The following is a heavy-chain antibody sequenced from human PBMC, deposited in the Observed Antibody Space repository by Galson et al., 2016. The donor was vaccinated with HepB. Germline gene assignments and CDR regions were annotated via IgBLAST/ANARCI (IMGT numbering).Heavy chain of an antibody. J-gene: IGHJ6*02. CDR1: GFTFSNYW. CDR3: ARAWGNYGMDV. CDR2: IKQDGSEK. Sequence: SLRLSCAASGFTFSNYWMTWVRQAPGKGLEWVAKIKQDGSEKYYVDSVKGRFTISRDNAKNTLYLQMNSLRAEDTAVYYCARAWGNYGMDVWGQGTLVTVSS. D-gene: IGHD7-27*01. V-gene: IGHV3-7*03.